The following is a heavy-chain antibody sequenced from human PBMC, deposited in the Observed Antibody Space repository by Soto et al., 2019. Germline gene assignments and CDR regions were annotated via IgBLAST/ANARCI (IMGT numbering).Heavy chain of an antibody. D-gene: IGHD6-6*01. J-gene: IGHJ5*02. V-gene: IGHV4-30-2*01. CDR2: IYHSGST. CDR1: GGSISSGGYS. CDR3: ARVRGGIAARLDP. Sequence: QLQLQESGSGLVKPSQTLSLTCAVSGGSISSGGYSWSWIRQPPGKGLEWIGYIYHSGSTYYNPPLQSRVTISVDRSKNQFSLKLSSVTAADTAVYYCARVRGGIAARLDPWGQGTLVTVSA.